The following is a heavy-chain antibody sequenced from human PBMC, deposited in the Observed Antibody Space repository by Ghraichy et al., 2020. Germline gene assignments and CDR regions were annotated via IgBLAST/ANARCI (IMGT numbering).Heavy chain of an antibody. CDR3: AGILVTGHWSFDL. Sequence: GESLNISFAGSGFTFSNYGIRWVRQVPGKGLEWVSAIRKGGDNTFYADPVKGRFTIPRDNSQNTLSLQMHRLSAEDTAVYYCAGILVTGHWSFDLWGRGTLVTGSS. J-gene: IGHJ2*01. D-gene: IGHD6-19*01. CDR1: GFTFSNYG. V-gene: IGHV3-23*01. CDR2: IRKGGDNT.